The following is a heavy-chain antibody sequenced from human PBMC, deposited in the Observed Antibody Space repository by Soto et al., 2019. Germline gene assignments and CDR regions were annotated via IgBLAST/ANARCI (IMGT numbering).Heavy chain of an antibody. J-gene: IGHJ1*01. D-gene: IGHD2-21*02. Sequence: SETLSLTCTVSGGSISSSSYYWGWIRQPPGKGLEWIGSIYYSGSTYYNPSLKSRVTISVDTSKNQFSLKLSSVTAADTAMYYCAKTTRRTYCGGDCDPVDYFPPWGQGTLVTVSS. CDR2: IYYSGST. V-gene: IGHV4-39*07. CDR1: GGSISSSSYY. CDR3: AKTTRRTYCGGDCDPVDYFPP.